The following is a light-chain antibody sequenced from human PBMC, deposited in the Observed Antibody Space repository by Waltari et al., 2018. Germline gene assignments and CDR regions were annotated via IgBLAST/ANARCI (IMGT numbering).Light chain of an antibody. CDR1: QSVLYSNDRKDY. Sequence: DIVMTQSPDSLAVSLGERATIDCKSSQSVLYSNDRKDYLAWYQRRAGQPPKLLIYWASTRESGVPDRFSGSGSGTDFTLTISSLQAEDVAVYYCQQYYTTPGTFGQGTKLEIK. V-gene: IGKV4-1*01. CDR2: WAS. J-gene: IGKJ2*02. CDR3: QQYYTTPGT.